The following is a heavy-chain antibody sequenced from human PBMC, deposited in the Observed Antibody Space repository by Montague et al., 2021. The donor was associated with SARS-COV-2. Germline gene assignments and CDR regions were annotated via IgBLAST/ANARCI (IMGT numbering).Heavy chain of an antibody. CDR2: ISSSSSYI. D-gene: IGHD6-19*01. CDR3: ARDRDSSGWFDY. CDR1: GFTFSSYS. J-gene: IGHJ4*02. Sequence: SLRLSCAASGFTFSSYSMNWVRQAPGKGLEWVSSISSSSSYIYYXXSLKGRFTISRDNAKNSLYLQMNSLRAEDTAVYYCARDRDSSGWFDYWGLGTLVTVSS. V-gene: IGHV3-21*01.